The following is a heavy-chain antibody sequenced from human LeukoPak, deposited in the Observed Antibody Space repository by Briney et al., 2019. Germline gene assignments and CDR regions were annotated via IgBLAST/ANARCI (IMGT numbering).Heavy chain of an antibody. CDR3: ARVVVRGDDY. D-gene: IGHD3-10*02. CDR1: GFTFSSYS. Sequence: TGGSLRLSCAASGFTFSSYSMKWVRQAPGKGLEWVSYISSSSSTRYYADSVKGRFTISRGNAKNSLYLQMNSLRAEDTAVYYCARVVVRGDDYWGQGTLVTVSS. V-gene: IGHV3-48*01. CDR2: ISSSSSTR. J-gene: IGHJ4*02.